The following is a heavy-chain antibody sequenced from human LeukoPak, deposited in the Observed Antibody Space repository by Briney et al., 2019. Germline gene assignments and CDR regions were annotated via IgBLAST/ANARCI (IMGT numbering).Heavy chain of an antibody. CDR2: IYYSGST. V-gene: IGHV4-59*01. J-gene: IGHJ4*02. D-gene: IGHD2-15*01. CDR3: AREYCSGGSCYADY. CDR1: GGSISSYY. Sequence: SETLSLTCTVSGGSISSYYWSWIRQPPGKGLEWIGYIYYSGSTNYNPSLKSRVTISVDTSKNQFSLKLSSVTAADTAVYYCAREYCSGGSCYADYWGQGTLVTVSS.